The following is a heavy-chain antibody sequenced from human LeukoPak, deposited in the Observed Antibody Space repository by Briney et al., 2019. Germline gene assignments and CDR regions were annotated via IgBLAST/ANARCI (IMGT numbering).Heavy chain of an antibody. J-gene: IGHJ2*01. D-gene: IGHD6-19*01. CDR3: GRNTSVISVAGPDNWYFDL. CDR1: GYSISSGYY. V-gene: IGHV4-38-2*01. CDR2: IYYSGST. Sequence: PSETLSLTCAVSGYSISSGYYWGWIRQPPGKGLQWIGSIYYSGSTSYNPSLKSRVTMSVDTSKNQFSLKLSSVTAADTAVYYCGRNTSVISVAGPDNWYFDLWGRGTLVTVSS.